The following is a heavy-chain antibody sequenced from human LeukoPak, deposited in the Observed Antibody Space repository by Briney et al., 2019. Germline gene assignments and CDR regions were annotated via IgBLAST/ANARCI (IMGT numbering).Heavy chain of an antibody. J-gene: IGHJ3*02. CDR1: GYTFTSYG. Sequence: AAVKVTRKSSGYTFTSYGISWVRQPPGQGLERMGWISAYNGNTNYAQKLHARVTITIDTSTDTAKMELKSQIYSDTAEYTCAREGPNGFGEYPDAFDIWGQGTMVTVSS. D-gene: IGHD3-10*01. CDR2: ISAYNGNT. CDR3: AREGPNGFGEYPDAFDI. V-gene: IGHV1-18*01.